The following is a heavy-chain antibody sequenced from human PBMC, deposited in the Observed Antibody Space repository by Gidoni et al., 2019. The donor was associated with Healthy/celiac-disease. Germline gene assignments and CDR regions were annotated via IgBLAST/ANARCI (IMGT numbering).Heavy chain of an antibody. CDR3: AREVRSSSGKNWYFDL. CDR2: ISYDGSNK. Sequence: QVQLVESGGGVVQPGWSLRLSCAASGFTFSSYAMHWVRQAPGKGLEWVAVISYDGSNKYYADSVKGRFTISRDNSKNTLYLQMNSLRAEDTAVYYCAREVRSSSGKNWYFDLWGRGTLVTVSS. J-gene: IGHJ2*01. D-gene: IGHD6-19*01. CDR1: GFTFSSYA. V-gene: IGHV3-30-3*01.